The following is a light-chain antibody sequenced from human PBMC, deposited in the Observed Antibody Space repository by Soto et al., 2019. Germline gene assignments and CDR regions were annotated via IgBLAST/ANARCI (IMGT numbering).Light chain of an antibody. Sequence: EILLTQSPGTLSLSPGERATLSCRASQVIGDTLAWYQQKPGQTPSLLIYDTSIRATGVPARFSGSRAGAEFTLTISSLQSEDFAVYYCQHYVNWPLTFGGGTKV. CDR2: DTS. V-gene: IGKV3-15*01. J-gene: IGKJ4*01. CDR3: QHYVNWPLT. CDR1: QVIGDT.